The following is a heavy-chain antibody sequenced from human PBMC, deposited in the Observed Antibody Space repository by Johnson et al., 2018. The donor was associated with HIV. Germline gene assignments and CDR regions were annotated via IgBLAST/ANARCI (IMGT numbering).Heavy chain of an antibody. D-gene: IGHD1-1*01. V-gene: IGHV3-20*04. CDR3: ARDSYLNDDAFDI. CDR1: GFTVSSTY. Sequence: MLLVESGGDLIQPGVSLRLSCAASGFTVSSTYMRWVRQAPGQGLEWVSGITWQGGSPGYADSVKGRFTISRDNAKNSLYLQMNSRRAEDTALYYCARDSYLNDDAFDIWGQGTMVTVSS. J-gene: IGHJ3*02. CDR2: ITWQGGSP.